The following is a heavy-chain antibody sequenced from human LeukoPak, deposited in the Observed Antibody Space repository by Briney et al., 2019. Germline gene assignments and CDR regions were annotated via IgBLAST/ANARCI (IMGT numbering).Heavy chain of an antibody. D-gene: IGHD5-18*01. CDR1: GFTFSSYE. CDR2: ISSSSSYI. J-gene: IGHJ4*02. Sequence: GGSLRLSCAASGFTFSSYEMNWVRQAPGKGLEWVSSISSSSSYIYYADSVKGRFTISRDNAKNSLYLQMNSLRAEDTAVYYCARILDTAMVGSLGYWGQGTLVTVSS. CDR3: ARILDTAMVGSLGY. V-gene: IGHV3-21*01.